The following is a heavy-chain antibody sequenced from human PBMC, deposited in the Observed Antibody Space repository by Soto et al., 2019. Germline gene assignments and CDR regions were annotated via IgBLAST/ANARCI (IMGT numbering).Heavy chain of an antibody. Sequence: GGSLRLSCAASGFTFSDHYMDWVRQAPGKGLEWVARIRKKTNSYTTEYAASVKGRFTISRDDSKNSLYLQMNSLKSEDTAVYYCARGDYYDSSGPFSDAFDIWGQGTMVTVSS. CDR1: GFTFSDHY. V-gene: IGHV3-72*01. CDR2: IRKKTNSYTT. D-gene: IGHD3-22*01. CDR3: ARGDYYDSSGPFSDAFDI. J-gene: IGHJ3*02.